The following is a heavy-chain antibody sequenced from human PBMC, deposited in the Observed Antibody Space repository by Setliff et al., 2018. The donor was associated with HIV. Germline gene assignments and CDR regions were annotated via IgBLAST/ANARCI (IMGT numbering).Heavy chain of an antibody. CDR2: IDSDGSDT. CDR3: TRSHSTRDAFDI. CDR1: GLTFSNYW. V-gene: IGHV3-74*01. Sequence: GGSLRLSCAASGLTFSNYWMHWVRQAPGKGLEWVSRIDSDGSDTNYADSVRGRFTISRDNAKNTVYLQLTSLRAEDTAVYYCTRSHSTRDAFDIWGQGTMVTVSS. J-gene: IGHJ3*02. D-gene: IGHD2-2*01.